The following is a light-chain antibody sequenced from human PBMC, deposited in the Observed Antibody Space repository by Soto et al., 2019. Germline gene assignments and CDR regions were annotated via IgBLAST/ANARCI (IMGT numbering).Light chain of an antibody. CDR3: QQSYSTPFT. V-gene: IGKV1-39*01. CDR2: AAS. Sequence: DIQMTQSPSSLPASIGDRITITCRASQSINTFLNWYEQKPGKAPKLLIYAASSLQSGVPSRFSGSGSGTDFTLTISSLQPEDFATYYCQQSYSTPFTFGQGTKLEIK. CDR1: QSINTF. J-gene: IGKJ2*01.